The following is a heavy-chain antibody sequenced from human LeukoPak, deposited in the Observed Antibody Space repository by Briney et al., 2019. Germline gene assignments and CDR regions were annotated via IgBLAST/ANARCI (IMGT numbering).Heavy chain of an antibody. J-gene: IGHJ4*02. CDR2: ISSSSSYI. Sequence: PGGSLRLSCAASGXTFSSYSMNWVRQPPGKGLEWVSSISSSSSYIYYADSVKGRFTISRDNAKNSLYLQMNSLRPEDTAVYYCARGGTFGVDRSDYWGQGTLVTVSS. D-gene: IGHD3-3*01. V-gene: IGHV3-21*01. CDR3: ARGGTFGVDRSDY. CDR1: GXTFSSYS.